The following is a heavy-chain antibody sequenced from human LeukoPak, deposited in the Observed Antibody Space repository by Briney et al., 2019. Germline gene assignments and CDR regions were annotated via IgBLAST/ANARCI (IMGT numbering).Heavy chain of an antibody. J-gene: IGHJ3*02. CDR1: GGSISGYY. V-gene: IGHV4-59*08. D-gene: IGHD6-6*01. CDR3: ARKYSSSSGRRAFDI. Sequence: SETLSLTCTVSGGSISGYYWSWIRQPPGKGLEWIGYIYYSGSTNYNPSLKSRLTIAIDTSESQFSRKLSSVTAADTAVYYCARKYSSSSGRRAFDIWGQGTMVTVSS. CDR2: IYYSGST.